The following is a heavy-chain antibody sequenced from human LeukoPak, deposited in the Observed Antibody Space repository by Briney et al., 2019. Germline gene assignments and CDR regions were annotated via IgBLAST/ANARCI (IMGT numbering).Heavy chain of an antibody. D-gene: IGHD3-10*01. CDR1: GFDISYNY. Sequence: GGSLRLSCVASGFDISYNYVGWVRQAPGKGLEWVSVIHTGGTIHYADSVKGRFTISKDNSNNTVYLQMNSVRVEDTAVYYCARVWFGYFFQWGQGALVTVSS. CDR3: ARVWFGYFFQ. V-gene: IGHV3-53*01. CDR2: IHTGGTI. J-gene: IGHJ4*02.